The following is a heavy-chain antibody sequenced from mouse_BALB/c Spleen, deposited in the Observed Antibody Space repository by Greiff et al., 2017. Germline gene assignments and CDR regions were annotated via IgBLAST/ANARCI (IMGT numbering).Heavy chain of an antibody. CDR3: AFTTVVARDWFDY. V-gene: IGHV3-2*02. Sequence: EVKLVESGPGLVKPSQSLSLTCTVTGYSITSDYAWYWIRQFPGNILEWMGYISYSGSTSYNPSLKSRISITRDTSKNQFFLQLNSVTTEDTATYYCAFTTVVARDWFDYWGQGTMVTVSA. CDR1: GYSITSDYA. J-gene: IGHJ3*01. D-gene: IGHD1-1*01. CDR2: ISYSGST.